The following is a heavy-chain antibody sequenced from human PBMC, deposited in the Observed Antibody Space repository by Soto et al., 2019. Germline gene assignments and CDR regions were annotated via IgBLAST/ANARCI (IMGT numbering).Heavy chain of an antibody. CDR2: IYYSGST. D-gene: IGHD3-10*01. V-gene: IGHV4-59*08. Sequence: AETLSLTCTVSGASISSFYSAWIRQPPGKGLECVGYIYYSGSTTYNPSLKSRVTISVDTSKNRFSLKLSSVTAAGTAVYFCARRYGLDIDAYYWGQGILVTVSS. CDR3: ARRYGLDIDAYY. J-gene: IGHJ4*02. CDR1: GASISSFY.